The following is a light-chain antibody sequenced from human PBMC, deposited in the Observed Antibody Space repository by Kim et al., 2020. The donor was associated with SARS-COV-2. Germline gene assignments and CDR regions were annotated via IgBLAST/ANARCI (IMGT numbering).Light chain of an antibody. V-gene: IGKV4-1*01. CDR3: QQYYSTPPT. J-gene: IGKJ2*01. Sequence: RATINCKSSQSVLYSANNKNYLAWYQQKPGQPPKLLIYWASTRESGVPERFSGSGSGTDFTLTISSLQAEDVAVYYCQQYYSTPPTFGQGTKLEI. CDR2: WAS. CDR1: QSVLYSANNKNY.